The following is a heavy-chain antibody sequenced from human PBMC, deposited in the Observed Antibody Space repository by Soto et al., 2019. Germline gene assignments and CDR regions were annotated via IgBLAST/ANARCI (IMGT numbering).Heavy chain of an antibody. CDR3: ARDGSGSYYGY. Sequence: GGSLRLSCAASGFPFSSYGMHWVRQAPGKGLEWVAVIWYDGSNKYYADAVKGRFTISRDNSKNTLYLQMNSLRAEDTAVYYCARDGSGSYYGYWGQGTLVTVSS. CDR2: IWYDGSNK. V-gene: IGHV3-33*01. D-gene: IGHD3-10*01. CDR1: GFPFSSYG. J-gene: IGHJ4*02.